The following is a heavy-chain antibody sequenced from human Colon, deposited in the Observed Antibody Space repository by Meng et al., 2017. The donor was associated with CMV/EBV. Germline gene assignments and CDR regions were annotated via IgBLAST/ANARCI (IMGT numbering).Heavy chain of an antibody. D-gene: IGHD4-11*01. CDR2: ISAYNGNT. Sequence: ASVKVSCKASGYTFTSYGISWVRQAPGQGLEWMGWISAYNGNTNYAQKLQGGVTMTTDTSTSTAYMELRSLRSDDTAVYYCARDPQGTTVTYYYYYGMDVWGQGTTVTVSS. CDR3: ARDPQGTTVTYYYYYGMDV. V-gene: IGHV1-18*01. CDR1: GYTFTSYG. J-gene: IGHJ6*02.